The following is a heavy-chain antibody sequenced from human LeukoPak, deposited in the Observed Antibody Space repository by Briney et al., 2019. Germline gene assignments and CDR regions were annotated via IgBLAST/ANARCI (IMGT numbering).Heavy chain of an antibody. D-gene: IGHD2-2*01. Sequence: GASVKVSCKASGYTFTSYGISWVRQAPGQGLEWMGGIIPIFGTANYAQKFQGRVTITTDESTSTAYMELSSLRSEDTAAYYCARGNEAVVPAAVNFPAPYDIWGQGTMVTVSS. CDR2: IIPIFGTA. CDR1: GYTFTSYG. J-gene: IGHJ3*02. CDR3: ARGNEAVVPAAVNFPAPYDI. V-gene: IGHV1-69*05.